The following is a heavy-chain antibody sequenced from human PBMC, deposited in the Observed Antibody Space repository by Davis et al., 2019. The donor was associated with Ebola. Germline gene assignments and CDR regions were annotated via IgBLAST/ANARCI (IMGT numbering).Heavy chain of an antibody. CDR1: GGSFSGYY. CDR3: ARTVGAGGYFDY. Sequence: MPSETLSLTCAVYGGSFSGYYWSWIRQPPGKGLEWIGAINHSGSTNYNPSLKSRVTISVDTSKNQLSLKLSSVTAADTAVYYCARTVGAGGYFDYWGQGTLVTVSS. V-gene: IGHV4-34*01. D-gene: IGHD1-26*01. CDR2: INHSGST. J-gene: IGHJ4*02.